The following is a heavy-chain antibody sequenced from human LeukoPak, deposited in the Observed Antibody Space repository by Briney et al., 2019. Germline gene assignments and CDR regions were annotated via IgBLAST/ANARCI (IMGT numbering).Heavy chain of an antibody. CDR1: GFPFSSYE. Sequence: GGPLRLSCAPSGFPFSSYEMTWVRQAPGKGLEWVSYISSSGSTIYYADSVKGRFTISRDNAKNSLYLQMNSLRAEDTAVYYCARGGAVWYDPWGQGTLVTVSS. V-gene: IGHV3-48*03. CDR3: ARGGAVWYDP. J-gene: IGHJ5*02. CDR2: ISSSGSTI. D-gene: IGHD6-19*01.